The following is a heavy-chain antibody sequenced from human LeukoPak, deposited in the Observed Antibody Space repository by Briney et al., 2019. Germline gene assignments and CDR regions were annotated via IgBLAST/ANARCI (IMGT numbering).Heavy chain of an antibody. Sequence: SETLSLTCTVSGGSISSGGYYWSWIRQHPGKGLEWIGYIYYSGSTYYNPSHKSRVTISVDTSKNQFSLKLSSVTAADTAVYYCARDSTYYYDSSGYRHAFDIWGQGTMVTVSS. J-gene: IGHJ3*02. V-gene: IGHV4-31*03. CDR2: IYYSGST. D-gene: IGHD3-22*01. CDR1: GGSISSGGYY. CDR3: ARDSTYYYDSSGYRHAFDI.